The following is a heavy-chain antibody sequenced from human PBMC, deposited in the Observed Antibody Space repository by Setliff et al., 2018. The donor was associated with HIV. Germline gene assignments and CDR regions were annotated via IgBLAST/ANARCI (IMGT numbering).Heavy chain of an antibody. CDR3: AREYLYDNSGYARSTYYLDY. D-gene: IGHD3-22*01. CDR2: ISGDNGDT. CDR1: GYTFSNYG. V-gene: IGHV1-18*01. Sequence: ASVKVSCKASGYTFSNYGISWLRQAPGQGPEWMGWISGDNGDTNYAQKFQGRLTMTTDTSTSTAYMELRSLRSDDTAVYYCAREYLYDNSGYARSTYYLDYWGQGTLVTVSS. J-gene: IGHJ4*02.